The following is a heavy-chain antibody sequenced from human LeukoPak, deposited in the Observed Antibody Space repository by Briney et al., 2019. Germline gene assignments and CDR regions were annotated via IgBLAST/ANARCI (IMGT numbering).Heavy chain of an antibody. D-gene: IGHD5-24*01. J-gene: IGHJ4*02. CDR2: ISPYNGYT. CDR1: GYKFTSFG. CDR3: AREMATIVNQFDY. V-gene: IGHV1-18*01. Sequence: GASVQVSCKASGYKFTSFGISWVRRAPGLGLEWLGWISPYNGYTESAQKFQGRVTLTTDTPTTTAYMDLRSLRSDDTAVYYCAREMATIVNQFDYWGQGTLVTVSS.